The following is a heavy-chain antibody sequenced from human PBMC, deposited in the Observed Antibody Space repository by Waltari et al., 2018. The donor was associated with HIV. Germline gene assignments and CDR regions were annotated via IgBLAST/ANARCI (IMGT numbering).Heavy chain of an antibody. Sequence: QLQLQESGPGLVKPSETLSLTCTVSGGSISSSSYYWGWIRQPPGKGLEWIGSIYYSGSTYYNPSLKSRVTISVDTSKNQFSLKLSSVTAADTAVYYCARLPYCGGDCYLFDYWGQGTLVTVSS. J-gene: IGHJ4*02. CDR1: GGSISSSSYY. CDR3: ARLPYCGGDCYLFDY. D-gene: IGHD2-21*02. CDR2: IYYSGST. V-gene: IGHV4-39*07.